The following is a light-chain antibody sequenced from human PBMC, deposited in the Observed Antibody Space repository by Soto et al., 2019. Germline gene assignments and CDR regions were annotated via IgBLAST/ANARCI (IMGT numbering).Light chain of an antibody. CDR3: QQSYSTPPYT. J-gene: IGKJ2*01. CDR1: QSISND. CDR2: AAS. Sequence: DIQMTQSPSSLSASVGDRVTITCRASQSISNDLYWYQQKPGKAPKLLIYAASSLQGGVPSRFSGSGSGTDFTLTISSLQPEDFATDYCQQSYSTPPYTFGQGTRLEIK. V-gene: IGKV1-39*01.